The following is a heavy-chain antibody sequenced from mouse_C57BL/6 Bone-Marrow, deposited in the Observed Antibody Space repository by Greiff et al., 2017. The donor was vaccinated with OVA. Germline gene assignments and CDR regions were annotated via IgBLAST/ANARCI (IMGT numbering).Heavy chain of an antibody. D-gene: IGHD1-1*01. Sequence: ESGPGLVKPSQSLSLTCSVTGYSITSGYYWNWIRQFPGNKLEWMGYISYDGSNNYNPSLKNRISITRDTSKNQFFLKLNSVTTEDTATYYCATDYYGSSYVGFAYWGQGTLVTVSA. CDR3: ATDYYGSSYVGFAY. CDR1: GYSITSGYY. V-gene: IGHV3-6*01. J-gene: IGHJ3*01. CDR2: ISYDGSN.